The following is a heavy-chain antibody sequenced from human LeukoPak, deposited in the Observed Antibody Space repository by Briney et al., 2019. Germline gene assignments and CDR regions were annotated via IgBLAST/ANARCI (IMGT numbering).Heavy chain of an antibody. D-gene: IGHD3-9*01. CDR1: GGPISKYY. V-gene: IGHV4-59*01. CDR2: ISHSGDS. Sequence: SETLSLTCTVSGGPISKYYWSWLRQPPGKGLEGFLYISHSGDSDFNPSLRSRVTMSVDTSKKQLSLKLSSVTAADTAVYYCARRTSYDTLVGYTYWYFDLWGRGTLVTISS. J-gene: IGHJ2*01. CDR3: ARRTSYDTLVGYTYWYFDL.